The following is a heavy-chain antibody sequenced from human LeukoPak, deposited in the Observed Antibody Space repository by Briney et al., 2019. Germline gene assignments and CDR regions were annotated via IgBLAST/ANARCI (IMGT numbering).Heavy chain of an antibody. CDR3: AREYSSSSNWFDP. CDR1: GGSFSGYY. CDR2: INHSGST. Sequence: PSETLSLTCAVYGGSFSGYYWSWIRQPPGKGLEWIGEINHSGSTNYNPSLKSRVTISVDTSKNQLSLKLSSVTAADTAVYYCAREYSSSSNWFDPWGQGTLVTVSS. D-gene: IGHD6-6*01. V-gene: IGHV4-34*01. J-gene: IGHJ5*02.